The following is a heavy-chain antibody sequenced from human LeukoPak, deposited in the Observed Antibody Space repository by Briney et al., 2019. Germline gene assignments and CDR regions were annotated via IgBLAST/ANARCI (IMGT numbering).Heavy chain of an antibody. Sequence: SETLSLTCTVSGGSISSSSYYWGWIRQPPGTGLEWIGSIYYSGSTYYNPSLKSRVTISVDTSKNQFSLKLSSVTAADTAVYYCARDIQLWSPNFDYWGQGTLVTVSS. CDR1: GGSISSSSYY. V-gene: IGHV4-39*07. CDR3: ARDIQLWSPNFDY. J-gene: IGHJ4*02. D-gene: IGHD5-18*01. CDR2: IYYSGST.